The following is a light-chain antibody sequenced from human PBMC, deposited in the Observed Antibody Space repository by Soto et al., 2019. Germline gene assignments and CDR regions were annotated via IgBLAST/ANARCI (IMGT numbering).Light chain of an antibody. CDR2: EVS. CDR3: GTWESYLSVAV. V-gene: IGLV2-14*01. J-gene: IGLJ2*01. Sequence: QSALTQPASVSGSPGQSITISCTGTSSDVGGYNYVSWYQQHPGKAPKLMIYEVSNRPSGVSNRFSGSKSGNTASLTISGLQAEDEADYYCGTWESYLSVAVFGGGTKVTVL. CDR1: SSDVGGYNY.